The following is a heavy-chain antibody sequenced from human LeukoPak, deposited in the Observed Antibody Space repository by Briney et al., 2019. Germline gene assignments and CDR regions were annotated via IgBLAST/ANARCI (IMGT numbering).Heavy chain of an antibody. D-gene: IGHD3-22*01. J-gene: IGHJ5*02. Sequence: GASVKVSCKASGYTFTGYYMHWVRQAPGQGLEWMGIINPSGGSTSYAQKFQGRVTMTRDMSTSTVYMELSSLRSEDTAVYYCARMSYYDSSGDNWFDPWGQGTLVTVSS. CDR3: ARMSYYDSSGDNWFDP. V-gene: IGHV1-46*01. CDR1: GYTFTGYY. CDR2: INPSGGST.